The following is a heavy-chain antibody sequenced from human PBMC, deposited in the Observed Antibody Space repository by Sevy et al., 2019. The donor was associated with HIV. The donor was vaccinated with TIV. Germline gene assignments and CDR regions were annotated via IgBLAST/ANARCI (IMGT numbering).Heavy chain of an antibody. D-gene: IGHD4-17*01. CDR3: ASVYGDFTNYYYYGMDV. V-gene: IGHV1-69*13. Sequence: ASVKVSCKASGGTFSSYAISWVRQAPGQGLEWMGGIIPIFGTANYAQKFQGRVTITADESTSTAYMELSSLRSEDTAVYYCASVYGDFTNYYYYGMDVWGQRTTVTVSS. CDR2: IIPIFGTA. J-gene: IGHJ6*02. CDR1: GGTFSSYA.